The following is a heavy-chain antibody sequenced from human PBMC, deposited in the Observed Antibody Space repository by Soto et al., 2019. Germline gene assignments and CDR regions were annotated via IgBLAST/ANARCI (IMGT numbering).Heavy chain of an antibody. V-gene: IGHV4-31*03. D-gene: IGHD1-26*01. Sequence: QVQLQESGPRLVEASQTLSLTCTVSNASITSSGYYWSWVRQPPGKRLEWIGYIYHSGSTFSSPSLQSRLTLSVDTSKTQFSLTLRSVTAADTAVYHCARMSGTYYVPDYWGQGTLVTVSS. CDR3: ARMSGTYYVPDY. CDR2: IYHSGST. CDR1: NASITSSGYY. J-gene: IGHJ4*02.